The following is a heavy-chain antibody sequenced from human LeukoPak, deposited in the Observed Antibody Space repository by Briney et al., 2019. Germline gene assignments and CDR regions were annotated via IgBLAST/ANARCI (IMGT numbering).Heavy chain of an antibody. J-gene: IGHJ4*02. CDR2: ITSYSSYK. Sequence: GGSLRLSCAASGFSFSGYAMNWVRQATGKGLEWVSSITSYSSYKSYADSVKGRFNISRDNAKNSLFLEMNSLTAEDTAVYYCARWEKGSATGHWGQGTLVIVSS. CDR1: GFSFSGYA. V-gene: IGHV3-21*01. CDR3: ARWEKGSATGH. D-gene: IGHD2-15*01.